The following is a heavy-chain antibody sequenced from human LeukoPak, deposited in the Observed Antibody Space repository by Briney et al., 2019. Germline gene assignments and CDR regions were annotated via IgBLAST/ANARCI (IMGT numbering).Heavy chain of an antibody. CDR2: INAGNGNT. J-gene: IGHJ4*02. V-gene: IGHV1-3*03. CDR3: ARGGNLAYCGGDCYFSPPDY. CDR1: GYTFISYA. D-gene: IGHD2-21*02. Sequence: ASVKVSCKTSGYTFISYAMHWVRQAPGQRLEWMGWINAGNGNTKYSQEFQGRVTITRDTSASTAYMELSSLRSEDMAVYYCARGGNLAYCGGDCYFSPPDYWGQGTLVTVSS.